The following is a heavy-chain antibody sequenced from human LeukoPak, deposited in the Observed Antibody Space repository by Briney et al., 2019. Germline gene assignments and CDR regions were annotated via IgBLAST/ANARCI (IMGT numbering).Heavy chain of an antibody. V-gene: IGHV3-30*02. J-gene: IGHJ4*02. CDR3: AKGRGGLGGGYFDY. CDR2: IRYDGSNK. CDR1: GFTFSSYG. Sequence: GGSLRLSCAASGFTFSSYGMHWVRQAPGKGLEWVAFIRYDGSNKYYADSVKGRFTISRDNSKNTLYLQMNSLRAEDTAVYYWAKGRGGLGGGYFDYWGQGTLVTVSS. D-gene: IGHD3-16*01.